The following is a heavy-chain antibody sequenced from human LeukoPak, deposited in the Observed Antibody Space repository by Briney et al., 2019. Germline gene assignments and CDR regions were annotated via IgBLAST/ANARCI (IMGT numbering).Heavy chain of an antibody. J-gene: IGHJ4*02. D-gene: IGHD6-19*01. V-gene: IGHV3-73*01. CDR2: IRSKAHSYAT. Sequence: PGGSLRLSCATSGFTFSGTALHWVRQASGTGLEWVGRIRSKAHSYATAYAPSVKGRFTISRDDSKNTAYLEMNSLKTEDTAAYHCVPQWLVPPHNYWGQGTLVTVSS. CDR3: VPQWLVPPHNY. CDR1: GFTFSGTA.